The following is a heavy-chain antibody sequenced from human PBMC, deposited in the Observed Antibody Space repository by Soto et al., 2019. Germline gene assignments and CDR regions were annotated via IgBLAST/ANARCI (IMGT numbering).Heavy chain of an antibody. Sequence: GSLRLSCAASGFTFSSYAMSWVRQAPVKGLEWVSGISVSGDSRYDADSVKGRFTISRDNSKSTLYLQMNSLRAEDTAVCYCATIFRYGDPEYWGQGVLVTVSS. CDR1: GFTFSSYA. V-gene: IGHV3-23*01. CDR3: ATIFRYGDPEY. J-gene: IGHJ4*02. CDR2: ISVSGDSR. D-gene: IGHD2-21*02.